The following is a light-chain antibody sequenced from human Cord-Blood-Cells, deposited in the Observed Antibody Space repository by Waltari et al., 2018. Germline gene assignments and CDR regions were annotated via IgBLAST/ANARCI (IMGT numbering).Light chain of an antibody. CDR1: SSDVGGYNY. J-gene: IGLJ2*01. V-gene: IGLV2-14*01. Sequence: QSALTQPASVSGSPGQPITISCTGTSSDVGGYNYVPWYQQHPGKAPKLMIYEVSNRPSGVSNRFSGSKSGNTASLTISGLQAEDEADYYCSSYTSSSTQFGGGTKLTVL. CDR2: EVS. CDR3: SSYTSSSTQ.